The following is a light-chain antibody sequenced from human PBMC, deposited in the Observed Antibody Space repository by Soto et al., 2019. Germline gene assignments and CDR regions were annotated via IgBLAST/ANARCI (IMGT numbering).Light chain of an antibody. CDR1: QSVGSN. Sequence: EIVMTQSPATLSVSPGERATLSCRASQSVGSNLAWYQQKPGQAPSLLIYGASTRATGIPARFSGSGSGTAFTLPISSLQSEDFAIYFCQPYNTWPPDRTFGQGTNVEIK. CDR3: QPYNTWPPDRT. CDR2: GAS. J-gene: IGKJ1*01. V-gene: IGKV3-15*01.